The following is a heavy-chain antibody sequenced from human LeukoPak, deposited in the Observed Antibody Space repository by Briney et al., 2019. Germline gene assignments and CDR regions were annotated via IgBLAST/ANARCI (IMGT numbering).Heavy chain of an antibody. J-gene: IGHJ6*02. CDR1: GFTVSSNY. Sequence: GGSLRLSCAASGFTVSSNYMSWVRQAPGKGLEWVANIKQDGSEKYYVDSVKGRFTISRDNAKNSLYLQMNSLRAEDTAVYYCARDGTYCSGGSCYSNYYYGMDVWGQGTTVTVSS. D-gene: IGHD2-15*01. CDR3: ARDGTYCSGGSCYSNYYYGMDV. V-gene: IGHV3-7*01. CDR2: IKQDGSEK.